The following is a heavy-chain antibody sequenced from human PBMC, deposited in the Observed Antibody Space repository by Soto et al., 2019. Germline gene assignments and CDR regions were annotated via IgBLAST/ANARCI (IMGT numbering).Heavy chain of an antibody. J-gene: IGHJ4*02. V-gene: IGHV2-5*02. CDR1: GFSLSTSGVG. CDR2: IYWDDDK. Sequence: QITLKESGPTLVKPTQTLTLTCTFSGFSLSTSGVGVGWIRQPPGKALEWLALIYWDDDKRYSPSLKSRLTLTKDTSKYQVFLTITNMDPVDTATYYCSHSFAPGPIKDYGQFDYWGQGTLVTVSS. D-gene: IGHD4-17*01. CDR3: SHSFAPGPIKDYGQFDY.